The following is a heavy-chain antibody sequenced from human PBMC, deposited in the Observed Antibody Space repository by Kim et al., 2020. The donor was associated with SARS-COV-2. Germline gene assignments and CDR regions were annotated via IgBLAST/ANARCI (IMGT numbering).Heavy chain of an antibody. CDR3: ARGPQQQLVRYYYYYGMDV. D-gene: IGHD6-13*01. J-gene: IGHJ6*02. Sequence: GGSLRLSCAASGFTFSSYWMSWVRQAPGKGLEWVANIKQDGSEKYYVDSVKGRFTISRDNAMNSLYLQMNSLRAEDTAVYYCARGPQQQLVRYYYYYGMDVWGQGTTVTVSS. CDR2: IKQDGSEK. V-gene: IGHV3-7*03. CDR1: GFTFSSYW.